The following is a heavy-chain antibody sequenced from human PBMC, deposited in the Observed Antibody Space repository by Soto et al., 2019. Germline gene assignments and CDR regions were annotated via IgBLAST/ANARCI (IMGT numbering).Heavy chain of an antibody. Sequence: ASVKVSCKASGYTFTGYYMHWVRQAPGQGLEWMGWINPNSGGTNYAQKFQGWVTMTRDTSISTAYMELSRLRSDDTAVYYCARARFGKSSSSYYYYGMHVWGQGTTVTVSS. D-gene: IGHD6-6*01. CDR1: GYTFTGYY. V-gene: IGHV1-2*04. CDR2: INPNSGGT. J-gene: IGHJ6*02. CDR3: ARARFGKSSSSYYYYGMHV.